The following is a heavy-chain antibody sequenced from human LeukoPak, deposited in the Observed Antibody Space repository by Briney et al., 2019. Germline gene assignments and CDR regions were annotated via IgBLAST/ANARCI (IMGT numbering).Heavy chain of an antibody. Sequence: GGSLRLSCAASGFTFSSYAMSWVRQAPGKGLEWVSGIIANGVNTYYADSVQGRFTTSRDNSKNTLYLQMNSLRAEDTAVYYCAKYWVDTVLVPFDYWGQGTLVTVSS. V-gene: IGHV3-23*01. J-gene: IGHJ4*02. CDR1: GFTFSSYA. CDR3: AKYWVDTVLVPFDY. D-gene: IGHD5-18*01. CDR2: IIANGVNT.